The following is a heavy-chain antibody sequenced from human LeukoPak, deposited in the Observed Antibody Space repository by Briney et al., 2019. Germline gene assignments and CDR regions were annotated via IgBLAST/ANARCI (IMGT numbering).Heavy chain of an antibody. CDR2: INPNSGGT. J-gene: IGHJ4*02. D-gene: IGHD6-13*01. CDR1: GYTFTGYY. Sequence: ASVKVSCTASGYTFTGYYMHWVRQAPGQGLEWMGWINPNSGGTNYAQKFQGRVTMTRDTSISTAYMELSRLRSDDTAVYYCARVPRLSIAAAFDYWGQGTLVTVSS. V-gene: IGHV1-2*02. CDR3: ARVPRLSIAAAFDY.